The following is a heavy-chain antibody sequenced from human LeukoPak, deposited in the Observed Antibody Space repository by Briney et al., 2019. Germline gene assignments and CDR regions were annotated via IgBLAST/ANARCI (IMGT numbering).Heavy chain of an antibody. V-gene: IGHV4-4*07. CDR3: AREKEGILLWFGEAYYFDY. CDR2: IYTSGST. J-gene: IGHJ4*02. CDR1: GGSISSYY. D-gene: IGHD3-10*01. Sequence: PSETLSLTCTVSGGSISSYYWSWIRQPAGKGLEWIGRIYTSGSTNYNPSLKSRVTMSVDTSKNQFSLKLSSVTAADTAVYYCAREKEGILLWFGEAYYFDYWGQGTLVTASS.